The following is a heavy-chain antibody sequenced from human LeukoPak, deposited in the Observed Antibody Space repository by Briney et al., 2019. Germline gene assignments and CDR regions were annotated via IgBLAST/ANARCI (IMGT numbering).Heavy chain of an antibody. CDR2: ISYDGSNK. D-gene: IGHD3-10*01. V-gene: IGHV3-30*03. Sequence: GGSLRLSCAASGFTFSSYGMHWVRQAPGKGLEWVAVISYDGSNKYYADSVKGRFTISRDNSKNTLYLQMNSLRAEDTAVYYCARAAITMVRGVPCSYWGQGTLVTVSS. CDR1: GFTFSSYG. CDR3: ARAAITMVRGVPCSY. J-gene: IGHJ4*02.